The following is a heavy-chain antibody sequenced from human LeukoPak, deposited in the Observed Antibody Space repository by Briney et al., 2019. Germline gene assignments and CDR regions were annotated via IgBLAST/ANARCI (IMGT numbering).Heavy chain of an antibody. V-gene: IGHV4-61*09. CDR1: GGSIGSGSYY. J-gene: IGHJ4*02. CDR2: IYTSGST. CDR3: ARSYYGSGSYQGY. Sequence: SETLSLTCTVSGGSIGSGSYYWSWIRQPAGKGLEWIGHIYTSGSTNYNPSLKSRVTISVDTSENQLFLKLSSVTAADTAVYYCARSYYGSGSYQGYWGQGTLVTVSS. D-gene: IGHD3-10*01.